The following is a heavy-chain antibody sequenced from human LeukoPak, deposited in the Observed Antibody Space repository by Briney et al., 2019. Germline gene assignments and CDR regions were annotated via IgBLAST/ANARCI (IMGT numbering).Heavy chain of an antibody. D-gene: IGHD3-22*01. CDR3: ARGTIYDSSGYYY. J-gene: IGHJ4*02. V-gene: IGHV4-61*02. CDR1: GGSISSGSCY. Sequence: PSETLSLTCTVSGGSISSGSCYWSWIRQPAGKGLEWIGRIYTSGSTNYNPSLKSRVTISVDTSKNQFSLKLSSVTAADTAVYYCARGTIYDSSGYYYWGQGTLVTVSS. CDR2: IYTSGST.